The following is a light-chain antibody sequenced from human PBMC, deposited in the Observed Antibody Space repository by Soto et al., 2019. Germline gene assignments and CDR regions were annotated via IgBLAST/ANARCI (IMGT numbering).Light chain of an antibody. V-gene: IGKV3-15*01. CDR2: GAS. CDR3: QQYNNWPRT. Sequence: EIVMTQSPATVSVSPGERATLSCRASQSVSSDLAWYHQKPGQAPRLLIDGASTRATGIQARFSGSGSGTEFTLTINSLQSEDFAIYYCQQYNNWPRTVAQGTNVDSK. CDR1: QSVSSD. J-gene: IGKJ1*01.